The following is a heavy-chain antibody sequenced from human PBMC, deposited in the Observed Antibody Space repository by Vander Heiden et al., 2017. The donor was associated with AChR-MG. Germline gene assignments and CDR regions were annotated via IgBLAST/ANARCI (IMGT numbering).Heavy chain of an antibody. Sequence: QVQLVESGGGVVQPGRSLRLSCAASGFTLSSYGMHWVRQAPGKGLELVAVIWYDGSNKYYADSVKGRFTISRDNSKNTLYLQMNSLRAEDTAVYYCARNPGRAAVANYYYYYMDVWGKGTTVTVSS. D-gene: IGHD2-15*01. V-gene: IGHV3-33*01. J-gene: IGHJ6*03. CDR1: GFTLSSYG. CDR2: IWYDGSNK. CDR3: ARNPGRAAVANYYYYYMDV.